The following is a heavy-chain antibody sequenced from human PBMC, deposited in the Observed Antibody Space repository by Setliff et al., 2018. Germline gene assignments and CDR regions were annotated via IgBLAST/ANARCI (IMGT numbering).Heavy chain of an antibody. CDR3: ARELRSPYWHLDS. CDR1: GYTFTSYY. D-gene: IGHD3-16*01. CDR2: INIGGGSA. J-gene: IGHJ5*01. V-gene: IGHV1-46*01. Sequence: ASVKVSCKASGYTFTSYYMYWLRQAPGQGPEWMGIINIGGGSASYAQKFQDKVTMTRDTSTSTVYLEVTSPRSDDTAVYYCARELRSPYWHLDSWGQGTQVTVSS.